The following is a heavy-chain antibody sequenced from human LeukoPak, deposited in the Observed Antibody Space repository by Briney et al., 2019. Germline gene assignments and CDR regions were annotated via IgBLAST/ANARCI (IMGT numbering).Heavy chain of an antibody. V-gene: IGHV3-30-3*01. J-gene: IGHJ1*01. CDR1: GFTFSSYA. CDR2: ISYDGSNK. Sequence: GGSLRLSCAASGFTFSSYAMHWVRQAPGKGLEWVAVISYDGSNKYYADSVKGRFTISRDNAKNSLYLQMNSLRAEDTAVYYCAASSGIAARGHWGQGTLVTVSS. CDR3: AASSGIAARGH. D-gene: IGHD6-13*01.